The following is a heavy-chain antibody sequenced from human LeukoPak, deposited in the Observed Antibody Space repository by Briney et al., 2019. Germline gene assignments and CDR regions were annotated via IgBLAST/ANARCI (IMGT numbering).Heavy chain of an antibody. CDR3: ARGVDTAMADAFDI. D-gene: IGHD5-18*01. J-gene: IGHJ3*02. Sequence: PSETLSLTCTVSGGSISSYYWSWIRQPPGKGLEWIGYIYYSGSTNYNPSLKSRVTISVDTSKNQFSLKLSSVTAADTAVYYCARGVDTAMADAFDIWGQGTMVTVSS. V-gene: IGHV4-59*01. CDR1: GGSISSYY. CDR2: IYYSGST.